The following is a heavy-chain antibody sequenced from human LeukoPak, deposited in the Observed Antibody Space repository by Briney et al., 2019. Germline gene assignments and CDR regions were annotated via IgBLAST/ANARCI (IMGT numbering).Heavy chain of an antibody. CDR2: IIPIFGTT. V-gene: IGHV1-69*01. J-gene: IGHJ5*02. CDR3: ASGYDNSGWKYNFLDP. Sequence: SVKVSSKASGGTFISDAISWVRQAPGQGLEWMGGIIPIFGTTNYAQKFQGRVTITADESTSTAYMELSSLRSEDTAVYYCASGYDNSGWKYNFLDPWGQGTLVTVSS. CDR1: GGTFISDA. D-gene: IGHD6-19*01.